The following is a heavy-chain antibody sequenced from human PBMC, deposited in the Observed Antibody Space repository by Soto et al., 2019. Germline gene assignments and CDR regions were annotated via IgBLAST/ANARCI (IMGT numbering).Heavy chain of an antibody. Sequence: QVQLQESGPGLVKPSETLSLTCTVSGGSISSYYWSWIRQPAGKGLEWLGRIYTSGSTNYNPSLKSRVTMSVDTSNNQFSLKLSSVTAADTAVYDCARDSEFDFWSGITSNWCDPWGQGTLVTVSS. CDR2: IYTSGST. CDR1: GGSISSYY. J-gene: IGHJ5*02. D-gene: IGHD3-3*01. V-gene: IGHV4-4*07. CDR3: ARDSEFDFWSGITSNWCDP.